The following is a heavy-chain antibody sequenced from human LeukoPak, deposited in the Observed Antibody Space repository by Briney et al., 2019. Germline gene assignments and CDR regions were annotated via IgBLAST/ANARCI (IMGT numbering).Heavy chain of an antibody. J-gene: IGHJ4*02. Sequence: GGSLRLSCAASGFTFSSYEMNWVRQAPGKGLEWVAVISYDGSNKYYADSVKGRFTISRDNSKNTLYLQMNSLRAEDTAVYYCARETVDTAMVTRSFDYWGQGTLVTVSS. CDR3: ARETVDTAMVTRSFDY. V-gene: IGHV3-30*04. CDR1: GFTFSSYE. D-gene: IGHD5-18*01. CDR2: ISYDGSNK.